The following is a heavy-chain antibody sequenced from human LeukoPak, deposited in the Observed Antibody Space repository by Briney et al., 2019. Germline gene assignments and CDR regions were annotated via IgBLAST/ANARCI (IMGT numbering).Heavy chain of an antibody. D-gene: IGHD4-23*01. CDR1: GGSFSGYY. CDR3: ARGTTVVLYYFDY. V-gene: IGHV4-34*01. J-gene: IGHJ4*02. CDR2: INHSGST. Sequence: SETLSLTCAVYGGSFSGYYWSWIRQPPGKGLEWIGEINHSGSTNYNPSLKSRVTISVDTSKNQFSPKLSSVTAADTAVYYCARGTTVVLYYFDYWGQGTLVTVSS.